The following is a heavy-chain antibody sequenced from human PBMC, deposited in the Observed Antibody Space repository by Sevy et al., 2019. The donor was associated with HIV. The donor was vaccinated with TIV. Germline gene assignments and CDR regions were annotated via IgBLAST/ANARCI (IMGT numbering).Heavy chain of an antibody. D-gene: IGHD3-10*01. CDR3: AKEVSEHSYSDY. CDR2: IGGSADYT. CDR1: GFTFSSYA. J-gene: IGHJ4*02. V-gene: IGHV3-23*01. Sequence: GGSLRLSCVTSGFTFSSYAMSWVRQTPGKGLEWVSAIGGSADYTYYADSVKGRFTISRDNSKNTLYLQMNGLRAEDTXVXXCAKEVSEHSYSDYWGQGTLVTVSS.